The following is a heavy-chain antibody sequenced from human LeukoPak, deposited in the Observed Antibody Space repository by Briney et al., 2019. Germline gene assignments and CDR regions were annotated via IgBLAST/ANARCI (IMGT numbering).Heavy chain of an antibody. J-gene: IGHJ4*02. CDR1: GFSFSVFW. CDR2: IKTDGSIT. D-gene: IGHD3-16*01. CDR3: ARGRGWVDH. Sequence: GGSLGLSCAASGFSFSVFWMHWVRQAPGKGPVWVSRIKTDGSITDYADSVKGRFTISRDNARNSVNLQLNSLRVEDTALYYCARGRGWVDHWGQGTLVTVSS. V-gene: IGHV3-74*01.